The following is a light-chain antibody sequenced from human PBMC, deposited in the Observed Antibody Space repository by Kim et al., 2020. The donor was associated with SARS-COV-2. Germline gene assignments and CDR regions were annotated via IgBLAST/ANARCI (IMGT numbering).Light chain of an antibody. V-gene: IGLV3-21*04. J-gene: IGLJ2*01. CDR1: NIGSKR. CDR2: YDS. CDR3: QVWDSSSDVV. Sequence: VAPGKTARITCGGNNIGSKRVHWYQQKPGQAPVLVIYYDSDRPSGIPERFSGSNSGNTATLTISRVEARDEADYYCQVWDSSSDVVFGGGTQLTVL.